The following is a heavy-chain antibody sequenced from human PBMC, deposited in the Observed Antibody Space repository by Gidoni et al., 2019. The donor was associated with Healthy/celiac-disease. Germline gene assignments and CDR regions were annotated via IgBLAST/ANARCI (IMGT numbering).Heavy chain of an antibody. Sequence: QVQLVESGGGVVQPGRSLRLSCAASGFTFSSYAMHWDRQAPGQGLEWVAVISYDGSNKYYADSVKGRFTISRDNSKNTLYLQMNSLRAEDTAVYYCARVDCGGDCYSLYFQHWGQGTLVTVSS. CDR3: ARVDCGGDCYSLYFQH. D-gene: IGHD2-21*02. V-gene: IGHV3-30*04. CDR2: ISYDGSNK. J-gene: IGHJ1*01. CDR1: GFTFSSYA.